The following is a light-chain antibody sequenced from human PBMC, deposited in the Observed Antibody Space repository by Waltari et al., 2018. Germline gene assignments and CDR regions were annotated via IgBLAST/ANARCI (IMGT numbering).Light chain of an antibody. CDR3: QQRSNWPPWT. CDR2: DAY. V-gene: IGKV3-11*01. J-gene: IGKJ1*01. CDR1: ESVNNY. Sequence: EIVLTQAPATLSLSPGERATLSCRASESVNNYLGWYQQKPGQAPRLLIYDAYNRATGIPARFSGSGSGTDFTLTISSLEPEDFAVYYCQQRSNWPPWTFGQGTKVEIK.